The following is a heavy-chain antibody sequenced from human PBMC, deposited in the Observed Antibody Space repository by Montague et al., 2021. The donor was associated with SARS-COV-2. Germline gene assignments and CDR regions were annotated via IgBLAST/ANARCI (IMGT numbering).Heavy chain of an antibody. CDR3: ARVSRITIFGVCGWFDP. Sequence: SETLSLTCTVFGGSISSYYWSWIRQPPGKGLEWIGYIYYSGSTNYNPSLKSRVTISVDTSKNQFSLKLSSVTAADTAVYYCARVSRITIFGVCGWFDPWGQGTLVTVSS. CDR1: GGSISSYY. D-gene: IGHD3-3*01. V-gene: IGHV4-59*01. CDR2: IYYSGST. J-gene: IGHJ5*02.